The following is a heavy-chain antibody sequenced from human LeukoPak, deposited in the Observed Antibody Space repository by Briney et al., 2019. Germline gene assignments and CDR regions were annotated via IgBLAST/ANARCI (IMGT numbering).Heavy chain of an antibody. D-gene: IGHD6-19*01. J-gene: IGHJ4*02. CDR2: IYPADSDT. CDR1: GYSFTTYW. V-gene: IGHV5-51*01. Sequence: PGESLKTSCKCSGYSFTTYWIGWVRQMPGKGLEWRGIIYPADSDTRYSPPFQGQVTISADKSISTAYLQWSSLKASDTAMYYCARHALGGSGRYYFDYWGLGTLVTVSS. CDR3: ARHALGGSGRYYFDY.